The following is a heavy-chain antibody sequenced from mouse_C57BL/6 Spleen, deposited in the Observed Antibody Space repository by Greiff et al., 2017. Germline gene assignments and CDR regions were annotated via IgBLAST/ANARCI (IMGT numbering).Heavy chain of an antibody. D-gene: IGHD2-4*01. CDR3: ARGGDYDPFDY. CDR2: ISGGGGNT. V-gene: IGHV5-9*01. J-gene: IGHJ2*01. CDR1: GFTFSSYT. Sequence: EVQVVESGGGLVKPGGSLKLSCAASGFTFSSYTMSWVRQTPEKRLEWVATISGGGGNTYYPDSVKGRFTISRDNAKNTLYLQMSSLRSEDTALYYCARGGDYDPFDYWGQGTTLTVSS.